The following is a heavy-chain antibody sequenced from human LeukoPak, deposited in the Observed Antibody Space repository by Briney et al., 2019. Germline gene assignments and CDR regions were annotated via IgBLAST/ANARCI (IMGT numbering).Heavy chain of an antibody. J-gene: IGHJ4*02. V-gene: IGHV1-18*04. Sequence: ASVKVSCKASGYTFTSYGISWVRQAPGQGLEWMGWISAYNGNTNYAQKLQGRVTMTTDTSTSTAYMELRSLRSDDTAVYYCARDRGAVDTAIEIDYWGQGTLVTVSS. CDR2: ISAYNGNT. CDR3: ARDRGAVDTAIEIDY. CDR1: GYTFTSYG. D-gene: IGHD5-18*01.